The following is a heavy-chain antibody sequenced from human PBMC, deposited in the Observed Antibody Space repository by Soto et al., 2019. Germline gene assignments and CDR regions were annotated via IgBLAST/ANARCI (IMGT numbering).Heavy chain of an antibody. CDR3: AKDRDYGGDDAFDI. V-gene: IGHV3-9*01. J-gene: IGHJ3*02. CDR1: GFTFDDYA. D-gene: IGHD4-17*01. Sequence: PGGSLRLSCAASGFTFDDYAMHWVRQAPGKGLEWVSGISWNSGSIGYADSVKGRFTISRDNAKNSLYLQMNSLRAEDTALYYCAKDRDYGGDDAFDIWGQGTMVTVSS. CDR2: ISWNSGSI.